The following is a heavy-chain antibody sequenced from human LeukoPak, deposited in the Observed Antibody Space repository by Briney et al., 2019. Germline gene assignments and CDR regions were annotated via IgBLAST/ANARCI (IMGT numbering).Heavy chain of an antibody. CDR3: ARVKLLYGSGIGDAFDI. J-gene: IGHJ3*02. CDR2: INWNGGST. D-gene: IGHD3-10*01. V-gene: IGHV3-20*04. CDR1: AFTFDDYG. Sequence: GRSLRLSCAASAFTFDDYGMSWVRQAPGKGLEWVSGINWNGGSTGYEDSVKGRFTISRDNAKNSLYLQMNSLRAEDTALYYCARVKLLYGSGIGDAFDIWGQGTMVTVSS.